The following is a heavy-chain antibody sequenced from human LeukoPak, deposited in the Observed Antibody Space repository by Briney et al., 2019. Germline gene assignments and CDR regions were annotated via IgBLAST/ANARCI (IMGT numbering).Heavy chain of an antibody. D-gene: IGHD1-26*01. Sequence: SGTLSLTCTVSGGSINSYYWSWIRQPPGKGLEWIGYIYYSGSTNYNPSLKSRVTISVDTSKNQFSLKLSSVTAADTAVYYCARIGIKYSTSGWWFDPWGQGTLVTVSS. CDR2: IYYSGST. J-gene: IGHJ5*02. CDR1: GGSINSYY. CDR3: ARIGIKYSTSGWWFDP. V-gene: IGHV4-59*01.